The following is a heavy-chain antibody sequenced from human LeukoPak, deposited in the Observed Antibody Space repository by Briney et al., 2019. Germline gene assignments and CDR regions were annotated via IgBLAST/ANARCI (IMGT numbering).Heavy chain of an antibody. D-gene: IGHD5-12*01. Sequence: ASVRVSCKASGFTFRDYYVQWVRQVPGQGLEWVGWMYFNSGATRYAPTFQGRVTLTGDTSINTVYMELVSLGSDDTAMYYCAREGSNASGQDWYAFDIWGQETMVTVSS. V-gene: IGHV1-2*02. CDR3: AREGSNASGQDWYAFDI. J-gene: IGHJ3*02. CDR2: MYFNSGAT. CDR1: GFTFRDYY.